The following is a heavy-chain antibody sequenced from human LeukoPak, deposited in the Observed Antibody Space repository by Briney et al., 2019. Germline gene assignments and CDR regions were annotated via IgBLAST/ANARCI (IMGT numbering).Heavy chain of an antibody. CDR1: GGTFSSYT. V-gene: IGHV1-69*02. CDR2: IIPILGIA. CDR3: ARYCSGGSCNDGFDY. J-gene: IGHJ4*02. D-gene: IGHD2-15*01. Sequence: SVKVSCKASGGTFSSYTISWVRQAPGQGLEWTGRIIPILGIANYAQKFQGRVTITADKSTSTAYMELSSLRSEDTAVYYCARYCSGGSCNDGFDYWGQGTLVTVSS.